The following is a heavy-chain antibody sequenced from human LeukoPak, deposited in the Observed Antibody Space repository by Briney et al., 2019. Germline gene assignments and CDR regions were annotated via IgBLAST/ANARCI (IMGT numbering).Heavy chain of an antibody. CDR3: ARQAVIIPTGMEGPWFDP. V-gene: IGHV4-59*08. CDR2: IYYAGSS. CDR1: GDSIKNYY. D-gene: IGHD2/OR15-2a*01. Sequence: SETLSLTCTVSGDSIKNYYWSWIRQPPGKGLEWIANIYYAGSSNYNPSLKSRVSVSIDAPNHHLSLKLTSVTAADPAIYYCARQAVIIPTGMEGPWFDPWGQGTLVGVSS. J-gene: IGHJ5*02.